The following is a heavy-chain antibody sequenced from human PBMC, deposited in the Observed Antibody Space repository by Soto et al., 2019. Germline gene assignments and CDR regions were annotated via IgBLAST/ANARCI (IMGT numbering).Heavy chain of an antibody. CDR1: GGTFSSYA. Sequence: SVKVSCKASGGTFSSYAISWVRQAPGQGLEWMGGIIPIFGTANYAQKFQGRVTITADESTSTAYMELSSLRSEDTAVYYCASPMNGVTTELRGDPSTPLAPYYYYGMDVWGQGTTVTVSS. V-gene: IGHV1-69*13. CDR3: ASPMNGVTTELRGDPSTPLAPYYYYGMDV. J-gene: IGHJ6*02. CDR2: IIPIFGTA. D-gene: IGHD4-17*01.